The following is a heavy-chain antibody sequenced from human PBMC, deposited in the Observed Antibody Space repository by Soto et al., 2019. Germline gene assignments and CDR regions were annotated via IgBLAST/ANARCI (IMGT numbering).Heavy chain of an antibody. D-gene: IGHD3-10*01. Sequence: LRLSCAASGFTFSSYAMHWVRQAPGKGLEWVAVISYDGSNKYYADSVKGRFTISRDNSKNTLYLQMNSLRAEDTAVYYCARDPRSAYYYYYYGMDVWGQGTTVTVSS. CDR2: ISYDGSNK. V-gene: IGHV3-30-3*01. CDR3: ARDPRSAYYYYYYGMDV. CDR1: GFTFSSYA. J-gene: IGHJ6*02.